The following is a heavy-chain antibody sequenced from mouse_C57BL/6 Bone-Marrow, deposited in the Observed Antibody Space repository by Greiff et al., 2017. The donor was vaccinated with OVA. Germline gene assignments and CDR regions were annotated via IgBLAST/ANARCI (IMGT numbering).Heavy chain of an antibody. CDR2: IYPRSGNT. V-gene: IGHV1-81*01. CDR3: AIYYGSPYAMDY. Sequence: QVQLKQSGAELARPGASVKLSCKASGYTFTSYGISWVKQRTGQGLEWIGEIYPRSGNTYYNEKFKGKATLTADKSSSTAYMELRSLTSEDSAVYFCAIYYGSPYAMDYWGQGTSVTVSS. J-gene: IGHJ4*01. CDR1: GYTFTSYG. D-gene: IGHD1-1*01.